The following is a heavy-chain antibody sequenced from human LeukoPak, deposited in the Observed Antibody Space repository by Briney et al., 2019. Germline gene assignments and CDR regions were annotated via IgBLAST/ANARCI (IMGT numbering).Heavy chain of an antibody. J-gene: IGHJ6*02. Sequence: GGSLRLSCAASGFTVSSNYMSWVRQAPGKGLEWVSVIYSGGSTYYADSVKGRFTISRDNSRNTLYLQMNSLRAEDTAVCYCARDLGDLAYYYYYGMDVWGQGTTVTVSS. CDR3: ARDLGDLAYYYYYGMDV. D-gene: IGHD3-10*01. V-gene: IGHV3-66*01. CDR2: IYSGGST. CDR1: GFTVSSNY.